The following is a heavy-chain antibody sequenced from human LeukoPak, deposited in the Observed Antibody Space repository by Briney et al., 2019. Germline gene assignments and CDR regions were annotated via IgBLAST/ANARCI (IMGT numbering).Heavy chain of an antibody. CDR2: IYHSGST. Sequence: SETLSLTCAVSGYSISSGYYWGWIRQPPGKGLEWIGSIYHSGSTYYNPSLKSRVTISVDTSKNQFSLKLSSVTAADTAVYYCARQITIFGVVTYFGYWGQGTLVTVSS. J-gene: IGHJ4*02. CDR3: ARQITIFGVVTYFGY. D-gene: IGHD3-3*01. V-gene: IGHV4-38-2*01. CDR1: GYSISSGYY.